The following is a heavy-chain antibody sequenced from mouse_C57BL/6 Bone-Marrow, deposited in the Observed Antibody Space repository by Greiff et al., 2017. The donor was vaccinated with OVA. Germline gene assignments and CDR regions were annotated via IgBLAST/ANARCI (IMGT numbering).Heavy chain of an antibody. D-gene: IGHD1-1*01. CDR2: IYPGSGNT. CDR1: GYTFTDYY. CDR3: ARDYYAPYYFDY. Sequence: QVQLQQSGAELVRPGASVKLSCKASGYTFTDYYINWVKQRPGQGLEWIERIYPGSGNTYYNEKFKGKATLTAEKSSSTAYMQLNSLTSEDSAVYFCARDYYAPYYFDYWGQGTTLTVSS. J-gene: IGHJ2*01. V-gene: IGHV1-76*01.